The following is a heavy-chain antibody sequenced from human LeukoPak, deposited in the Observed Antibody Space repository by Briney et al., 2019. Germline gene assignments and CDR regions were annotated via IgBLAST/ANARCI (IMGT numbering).Heavy chain of an antibody. D-gene: IGHD2-15*01. CDR1: GFTFSSYS. Sequence: GGSLRLSCAASGFTFSSYSMNWVRQAPGEGLEWVSYISSSGSTIYYADSVKGRFTISRDNAKNSLYLQMNSLRAEDTAVYYCARDYCSGGSCYGLVDYWGQGTLVTVSS. CDR3: ARDYCSGGSCYGLVDY. CDR2: ISSSGSTI. V-gene: IGHV3-48*04. J-gene: IGHJ4*02.